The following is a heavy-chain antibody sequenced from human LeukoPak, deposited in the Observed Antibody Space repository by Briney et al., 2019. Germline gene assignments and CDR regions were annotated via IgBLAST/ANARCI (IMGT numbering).Heavy chain of an antibody. J-gene: IGHJ5*01. CDR3: ARGDGYGYNWFDS. V-gene: IGHV1-69*05. CDR2: IILIFDTA. CDR1: GGTFSSYA. Sequence: GASVKVSCKAFGGTFSSYAITWVRQAPGQGLEWMGRIILIFDTANYAQNFQGRVTITTDESTSTAYMELSSLRSEDTAVYYCARGDGYGYNWFDSWGQGTLVTVSS. D-gene: IGHD5-24*01.